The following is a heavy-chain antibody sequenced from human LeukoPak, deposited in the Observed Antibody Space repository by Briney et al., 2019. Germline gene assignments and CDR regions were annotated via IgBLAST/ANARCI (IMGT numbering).Heavy chain of an antibody. Sequence: GGSLRLSCAASGFTLSSYWMTWVRQAPGKGLEWVASIKEDGSDKSYVDSVKGRFTISRDSATNSLSLQMSSLRADDTAVYYCAKGGGRFEDWGQGTLATVSS. J-gene: IGHJ4*02. CDR1: GFTLSSYW. CDR2: IKEDGSDK. D-gene: IGHD2-15*01. CDR3: AKGGGRFED. V-gene: IGHV3-7*05.